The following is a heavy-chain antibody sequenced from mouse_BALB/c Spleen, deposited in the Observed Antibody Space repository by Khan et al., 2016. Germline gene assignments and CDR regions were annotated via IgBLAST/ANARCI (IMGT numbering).Heavy chain of an antibody. V-gene: IGHV3-8*02. J-gene: IGHJ2*01. CDR3: ARGGITTAYFDY. Sequence: EVKLQESGPSLVKPSQTLSLTCSVTGDSITSGYWNWIRKFPGNKLEYMGYISYSGSTYYNPSLKSRISITRDTSKNQYYLQLNSVTTEDTATYYCARGGITTAYFDYWGQGTTLTVSS. CDR1: GDSITSGY. CDR2: ISYSGST. D-gene: IGHD1-2*01.